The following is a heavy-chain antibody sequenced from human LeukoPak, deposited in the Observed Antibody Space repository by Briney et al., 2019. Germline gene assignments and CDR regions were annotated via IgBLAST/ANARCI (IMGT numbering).Heavy chain of an antibody. D-gene: IGHD3-16*02. CDR2: ISSSSSTI. CDR3: ARATYDYVWGTYRYNSQFDY. Sequence: QPGGSLRLSCAASGFTFSSYSMNWVRQAPGKGLEWVSYISSSSSTIYYADSVQGRFTISRDNARNSLYLQMNSLRAEDTAVYYCARATYDYVWGTYRYNSQFDYWGQGTLVTVSS. CDR1: GFTFSSYS. V-gene: IGHV3-48*04. J-gene: IGHJ4*02.